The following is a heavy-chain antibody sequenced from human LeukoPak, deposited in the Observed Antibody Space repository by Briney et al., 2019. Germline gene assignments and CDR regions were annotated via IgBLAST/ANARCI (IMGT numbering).Heavy chain of an antibody. CDR1: GFTFSSYA. J-gene: IGHJ6*03. D-gene: IGHD5-18*01. Sequence: GGSLRLSCAASGFTFSSYAMHWVRQAPGKGLEYVSAISGNGGSTYYANSVKGRFTISRDNSKNTLYLQMGSLRAEDMAVYYCARDRLGGYSYAYSYMDVWGKGTTVTVSS. CDR3: ARDRLGGYSYAYSYMDV. V-gene: IGHV3-64*01. CDR2: ISGNGGST.